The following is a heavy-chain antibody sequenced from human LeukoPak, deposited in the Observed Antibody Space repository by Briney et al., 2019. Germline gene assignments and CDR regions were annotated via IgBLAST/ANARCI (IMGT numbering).Heavy chain of an antibody. D-gene: IGHD3-3*01. Sequence: GGSLRLSCAASGFTFSRYWMSWVRQAPGKGLEWVAIVKQDGSEKYYVDSVKGRFTISRDNAKNSLYLQMNSLRGEDTAVYYCALRRNFCFDYWSQGTLVTVSS. V-gene: IGHV3-7*01. CDR2: VKQDGSEK. CDR1: GFTFSRYW. J-gene: IGHJ4*02. CDR3: ALRRNFCFDY.